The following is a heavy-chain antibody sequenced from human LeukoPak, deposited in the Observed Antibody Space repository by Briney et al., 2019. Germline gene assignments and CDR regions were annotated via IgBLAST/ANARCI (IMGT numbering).Heavy chain of an antibody. CDR2: ISSNGGST. CDR3: AREYSSSSGFWFDP. D-gene: IGHD6-6*01. Sequence: GGSLRLSCAASGFTFSSYAMHWVRQAPGKGLEYVSAISSNGGSTYYANSVKGRFTISRDNSKNTLYLQMGSLRAEDMAVYYCAREYSSSSGFWFDPWGQGTLVTVSS. CDR1: GFTFSSYA. V-gene: IGHV3-64*01. J-gene: IGHJ5*02.